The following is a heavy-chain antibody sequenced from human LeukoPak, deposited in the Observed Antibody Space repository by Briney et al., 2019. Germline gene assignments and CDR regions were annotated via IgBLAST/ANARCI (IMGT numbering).Heavy chain of an antibody. J-gene: IGHJ5*02. Sequence: SETLSLTCTVSGGSISSSSHYWGWIRQPPGKGLEWIGSIYYSGSTYYNPSLKSRVTISVDTSKNQFSLKLSSVTAADTAVYYCARRLAAAAGRWSDPWGQGTLVTVSS. CDR1: GGSISSSSHY. CDR2: IYYSGST. D-gene: IGHD6-13*01. CDR3: ARRLAAAAGRWSDP. V-gene: IGHV4-39*01.